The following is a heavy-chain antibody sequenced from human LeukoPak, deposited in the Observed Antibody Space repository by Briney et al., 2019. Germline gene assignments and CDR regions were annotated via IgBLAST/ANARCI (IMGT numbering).Heavy chain of an antibody. CDR1: GFTFSTHS. Sequence: GGSLRLSCAASGFTFSTHSMNWVRQAPGKGLEWVSYISSSGSTIYYADSVKGRFTISRDNAKNSLYLQMNSLRDEDTAVYYCARDQFRIDAFDIWGQGTMVTVSS. D-gene: IGHD2-15*01. CDR3: ARDQFRIDAFDI. J-gene: IGHJ3*02. CDR2: ISSSGSTI. V-gene: IGHV3-48*02.